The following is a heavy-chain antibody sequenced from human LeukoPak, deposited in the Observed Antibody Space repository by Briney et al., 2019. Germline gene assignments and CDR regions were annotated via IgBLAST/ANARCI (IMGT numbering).Heavy chain of an antibody. CDR1: GFTFSTYT. CDR3: ARELPNEGFDY. D-gene: IGHD1-1*01. V-gene: IGHV3-21*01. Sequence: PGGSLRLSCAASGFTFSTYTMNWVRQAPGKWLEWVSSISSTTTYIYHADSVKGRFTISRDNAKNSLYLQMNGLRVEDTAVYYCARELPNEGFDYWGQGTLVTVSS. J-gene: IGHJ4*02. CDR2: ISSTTTYI.